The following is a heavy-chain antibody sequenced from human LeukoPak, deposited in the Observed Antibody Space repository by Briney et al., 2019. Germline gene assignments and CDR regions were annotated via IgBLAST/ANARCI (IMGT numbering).Heavy chain of an antibody. CDR1: GFTFSSYA. J-gene: IGHJ6*02. Sequence: GGSLRLSCAASGFTFSSYAMSWVRQAPGKGLEWVAVISYGGSNKYYADSVKGRFTISRDNSKNTLYLQMNSLRAEDTAVYYCANTMPNDYYYYGMDVWGQGPRSPSP. D-gene: IGHD3-3*01. V-gene: IGHV3-30*18. CDR3: ANTMPNDYYYYGMDV. CDR2: ISYGGSNK.